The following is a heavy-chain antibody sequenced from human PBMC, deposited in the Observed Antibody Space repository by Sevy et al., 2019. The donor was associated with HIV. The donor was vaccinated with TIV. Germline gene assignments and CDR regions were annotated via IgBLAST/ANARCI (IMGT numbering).Heavy chain of an antibody. CDR1: GFAFSTYG. CDR3: ARERRSSGIDY. J-gene: IGHJ4*01. V-gene: IGHV3-33*01. CDR2: IWYEGINK. Sequence: GESLKISCTASGFAFSTYGMHWVRQAPGKGLEWVAIIWYEGINKDYAEPVKGRFTISRENSKNTLYLKMNSLRVDDTAVYYCARERRSSGIDYWGQGTLVTVSS. D-gene: IGHD3-10*01.